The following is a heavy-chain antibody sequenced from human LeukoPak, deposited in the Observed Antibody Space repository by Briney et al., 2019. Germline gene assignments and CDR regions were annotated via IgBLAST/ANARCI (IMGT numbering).Heavy chain of an antibody. Sequence: GGSLRLSCAASGFTFSSYWMSWVRQAPGKGLEWVANIKQDGSEKYYVDSVKGRFTISRDNAKNSLYLQMNSLRAEDTAVYYCAKAGDGSSWYIFDYWGQGTLVTVSS. D-gene: IGHD6-13*01. V-gene: IGHV3-7*03. CDR3: AKAGDGSSWYIFDY. CDR2: IKQDGSEK. CDR1: GFTFSSYW. J-gene: IGHJ4*02.